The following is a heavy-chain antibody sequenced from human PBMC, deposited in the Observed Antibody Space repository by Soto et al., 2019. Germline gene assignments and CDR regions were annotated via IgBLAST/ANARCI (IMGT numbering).Heavy chain of an antibody. CDR1: GYTFSDYA. V-gene: IGHV1-3*05. CDR2: INAGNGNT. CDR3: ARGTPVWFDP. J-gene: IGHJ5*02. Sequence: QVQLVQSGAEEKKPGASVKVSCKASGYTFSDYAIHWVRQAPGQRPEWMGWINAGNGNTKYSQKFQGRVTITRDTSASTADMELSSLRSEDTAVYYCARGTPVWFDPWGQGTLVTVSS. D-gene: IGHD3-10*01.